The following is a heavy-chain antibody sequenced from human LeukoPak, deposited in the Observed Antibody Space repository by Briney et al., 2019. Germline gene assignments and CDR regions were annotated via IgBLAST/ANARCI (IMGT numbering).Heavy chain of an antibody. D-gene: IGHD1-1*01. V-gene: IGHV3-23*01. J-gene: IGHJ4*02. CDR2: VGGHGTT. Sequence: GGSLRLSCAASGFTFSSYAMTWVRQAPGKGLEWVSVVGGHGTTYYADSVRGRFTISRDNSKNTLFLQMNSLRVEDTAVYYCARGRPSDWNDGSFDYWGQGTPVTVSS. CDR3: ARGRPSDWNDGSFDY. CDR1: GFTFSSYA.